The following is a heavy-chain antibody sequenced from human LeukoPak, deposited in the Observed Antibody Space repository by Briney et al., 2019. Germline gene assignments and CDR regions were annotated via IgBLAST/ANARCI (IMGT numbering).Heavy chain of an antibody. V-gene: IGHV4-59*01. J-gene: IGHJ4*02. D-gene: IGHD6-6*01. CDR3: ARIAYSSSTDY. CDR1: GGSISSYY. CDR2: IYYSGST. Sequence: SETLSLTCTVSGGSISSYYWSWIRQPPGKGLEWIGYIYYSGSTNYNPSLKSRVTISVDTSKNQFSLKLSSVTAADTAVYYCARIAYSSSTDYWGQGTLVTVSS.